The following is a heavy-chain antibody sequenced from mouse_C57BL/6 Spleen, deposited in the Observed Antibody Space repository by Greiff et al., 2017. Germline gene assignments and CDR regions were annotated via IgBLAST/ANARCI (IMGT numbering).Heavy chain of an antibody. Sequence: VQLKESGPGLAKPSQTLSLTCSVTGYSITSDYWNWIRKFPGNKLEYMGYICYSGSTYYNPSLKSRISMSRDTSKNQYYLQLNSVATEDTATYDCARFPPYSDYWYFDVWGTGTTVTVSS. D-gene: IGHD2-12*01. V-gene: IGHV3-8*01. CDR3: ARFPPYSDYWYFDV. CDR1: GYSITSDY. J-gene: IGHJ1*03. CDR2: ICYSGST.